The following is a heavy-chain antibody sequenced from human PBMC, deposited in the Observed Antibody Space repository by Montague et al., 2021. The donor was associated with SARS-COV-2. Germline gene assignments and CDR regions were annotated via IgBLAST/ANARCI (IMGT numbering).Heavy chain of an antibody. D-gene: IGHD4-11*01. CDR2: ISYGGIA. CDR3: AGKVLTVPADY. CDR1: GVSITSTNW. V-gene: IGHV4-4*02. Sequence: SETLSLTCAVSGVSITSTNWWSLVRQPPGKGLEWIGEISYGGIATYNPSRKSRATISVDRSRNLFSLKLSSVTAADTAIYYCAGKVLTVPADYWGQGTLVTVS. J-gene: IGHJ4*02.